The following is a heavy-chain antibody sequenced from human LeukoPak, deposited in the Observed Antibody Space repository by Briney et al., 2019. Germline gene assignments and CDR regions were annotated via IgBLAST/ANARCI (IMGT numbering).Heavy chain of an antibody. V-gene: IGHV3-7*01. CDR3: ARPLGNGWFDL. D-gene: IGHD1-1*01. CDR2: IKRDGSEK. Sequence: GGPLRLSCAPSGLPLSSLWMMSWVGRPPGKGLEWVANIKRDGSEKFYVGSVKGRFTISRDNAKNSLHLQMNSLRDEDTAMYYCARPLGNGWFDLWGQGTLVTVSS. CDR1: GLPLSSLW. J-gene: IGHJ5*02.